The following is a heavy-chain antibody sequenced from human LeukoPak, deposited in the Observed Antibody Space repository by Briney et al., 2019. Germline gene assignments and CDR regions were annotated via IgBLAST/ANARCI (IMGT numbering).Heavy chain of an antibody. J-gene: IGHJ6*02. D-gene: IGHD2-15*01. CDR3: ARVRDVVVAATDYYYYGMDV. CDR2: ISYDGSNK. Sequence: GRSLRLSCAASGFTFSSYGMHWVRQAPGKGLEWVAVISYDGSNKYYADSVEGRFTISRDDSKNTLYLQMSSVRAEDTAVYYCARVRDVVVAATDYYYYGMDVWGQGTTVTVSS. V-gene: IGHV3-30*03. CDR1: GFTFSSYG.